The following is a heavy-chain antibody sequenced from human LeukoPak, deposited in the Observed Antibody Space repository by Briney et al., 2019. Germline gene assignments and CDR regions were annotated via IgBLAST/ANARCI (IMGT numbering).Heavy chain of an antibody. J-gene: IGHJ4*02. CDR3: ASITLRVLDY. CDR1: GGSISSSSYY. V-gene: IGHV4-39*01. Sequence: PSETLSLTCTVSGGSISSSSYYWGWIRQPPGKGLEWIGSIYYSGSTYYNPSLKSRVTISVDTSKNQFSLKLSSVTAVDTAVYYCASITLRVLDYWGQGTLVTVSS. CDR2: IYYSGST. D-gene: IGHD3-3*01.